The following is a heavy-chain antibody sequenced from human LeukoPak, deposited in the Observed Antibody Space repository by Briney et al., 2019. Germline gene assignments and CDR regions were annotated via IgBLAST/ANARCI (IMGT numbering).Heavy chain of an antibody. CDR3: ARDHLAAAGSGG. V-gene: IGHV1-2*06. D-gene: IGHD6-13*01. Sequence: GASVKVSCKASGYTFTGYYMHWVRQAPGQGLEWMGHINPNSGGTNYAQKFQGRVTMTRDTSINTAYMELSSLRSDDTAVYYCARDHLAAAGSGGWGQGTLVTVSS. CDR1: GYTFTGYY. J-gene: IGHJ4*02. CDR2: INPNSGGT.